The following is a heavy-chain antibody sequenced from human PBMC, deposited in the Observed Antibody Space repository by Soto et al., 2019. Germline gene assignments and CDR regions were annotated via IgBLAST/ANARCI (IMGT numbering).Heavy chain of an antibody. V-gene: IGHV4-30-4*01. D-gene: IGHD3-10*01. CDR2: IYYSGST. CDR3: ARAVRNLLWFGEPPPPFDP. CDR1: GGSIGSGDYY. Sequence: SETLSLTCTVSGGSIGSGDYYWSWIRQPPGKGLEWIGYIYYSGSTYYNPSLKSRVTISVDTSKNQFSLKLSSVTAADTAVYYCARAVRNLLWFGEPPPPFDPWGQGTLVTVSS. J-gene: IGHJ5*02.